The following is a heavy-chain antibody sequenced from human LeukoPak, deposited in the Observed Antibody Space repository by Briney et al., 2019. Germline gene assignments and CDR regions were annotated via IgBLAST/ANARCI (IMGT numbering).Heavy chain of an antibody. V-gene: IGHV1-69*04. CDR3: ARDLRSSGYYWYFDL. CDR1: GGTFSSYA. CDR2: IIPILGIA. Sequence: SVKVSCKASGGTFSSYAISWVRQAPGQGLEWMGRIIPILGIANYAQKFQGRVTITADKSTSTAYMELSSLRSEDTAVYYCARDLRSSGYYWYFDLWGRGTLVTVSS. D-gene: IGHD6-19*01. J-gene: IGHJ2*01.